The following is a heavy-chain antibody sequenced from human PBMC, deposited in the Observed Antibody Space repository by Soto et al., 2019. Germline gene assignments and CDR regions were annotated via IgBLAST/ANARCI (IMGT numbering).Heavy chain of an antibody. CDR3: VRHVSGTTYYH. CDR1: GDSISSHY. J-gene: IGHJ5*02. V-gene: IGHV4-59*08. CDR2: ISYSGNS. Sequence: SETLSLTCSVSGDSISSHYWSWIRQPPGKGLEWIGYISYSGNSNYSPSPSLKSRVTMSIDTSKTQLSVRLTSVTAADTAVYYCVRHVSGTTYYHWGPGILVTVSS. D-gene: IGHD1-1*01.